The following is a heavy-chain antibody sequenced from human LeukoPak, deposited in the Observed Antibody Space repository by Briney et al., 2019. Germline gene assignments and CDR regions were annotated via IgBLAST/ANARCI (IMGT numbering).Heavy chain of an antibody. V-gene: IGHV4-34*01. D-gene: IGHD3-22*01. CDR1: GGSISSYY. CDR2: INHSGST. J-gene: IGHJ4*02. Sequence: SETLSLTCTVSGGSISSYYWSWIRQPPGKGLEWIGEINHSGSTNYNPSLKSRVTISVDTSKNQFSLKLSSVTAADTAVYYCARGSYDSSGYYDYWGQGTLVTVSS. CDR3: ARGSYDSSGYYDY.